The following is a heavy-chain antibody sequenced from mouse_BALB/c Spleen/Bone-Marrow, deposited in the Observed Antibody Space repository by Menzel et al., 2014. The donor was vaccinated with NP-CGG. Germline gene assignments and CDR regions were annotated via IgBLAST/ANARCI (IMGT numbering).Heavy chain of an antibody. CDR2: IDPANGNT. V-gene: IGHV14-3*02. Sequence: EVMLVESGAELVKPGASVKLSCTASGSNIKDTYMHWVKQRPEQGLEWIGRIDPANGNTKYDPKFQDKATITTVTSSNTAYLQLSSLTSEDTAVYYCARDDYDDYYAMDYWGQGTSVTVSS. J-gene: IGHJ4*01. CDR3: ARDDYDDYYAMDY. D-gene: IGHD2-4*01. CDR1: GSNIKDTY.